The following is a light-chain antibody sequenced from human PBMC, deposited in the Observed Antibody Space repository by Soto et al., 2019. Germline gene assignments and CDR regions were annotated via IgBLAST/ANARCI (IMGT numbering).Light chain of an antibody. Sequence: QSALTQPASVSGSPGQSITISCTRTSSDVGGYNYVSWYQQHPGKAPKLMIYGVSNRPSGVSNRFSGSKSGNTASLTISGLQAEDEADYYCSSYTSSSTLRVFGGGTKLTVL. CDR1: SSDVGGYNY. CDR2: GVS. CDR3: SSYTSSSTLRV. V-gene: IGLV2-14*01. J-gene: IGLJ3*02.